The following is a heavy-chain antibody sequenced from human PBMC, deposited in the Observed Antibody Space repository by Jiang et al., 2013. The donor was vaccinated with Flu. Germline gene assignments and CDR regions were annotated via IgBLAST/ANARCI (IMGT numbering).Heavy chain of an antibody. D-gene: IGHD6-19*01. CDR1: GGTFSSYA. V-gene: IGHV1-69*04. J-gene: IGHJ5*02. CDR3: ARDRSTIAVAGTCLDP. Sequence: GAEVKKPGSSVKVSCKASGGTFSSYAISWVRQAPGQGLEWMGRIIPILGIANYAQKFQGRVTITADKSTSTAYMELSSLRSEDTAVYYCARDRSTIAVAGTCLDPWGQGTLVTVSS. CDR2: IIPILGIA.